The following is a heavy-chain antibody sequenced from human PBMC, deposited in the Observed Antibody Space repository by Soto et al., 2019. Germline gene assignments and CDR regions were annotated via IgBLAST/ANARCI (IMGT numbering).Heavy chain of an antibody. CDR1: GFTFSNYW. D-gene: IGHD6-19*01. Sequence: PGGSLRLSCAASGFTFSNYWMHWVRQAPGKGLVWVSRIYIDVSSATYADSVKGRFTISRDNAKNTLFLQMNSLRAEDTAVYYCVRETVVAVAGPPSFDYWGQGTLVTVSS. J-gene: IGHJ4*02. V-gene: IGHV3-74*01. CDR2: IYIDVSSA. CDR3: VRETVVAVAGPPSFDY.